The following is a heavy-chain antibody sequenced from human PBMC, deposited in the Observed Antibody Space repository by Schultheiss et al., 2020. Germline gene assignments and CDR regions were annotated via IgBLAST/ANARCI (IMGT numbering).Heavy chain of an antibody. Sequence: ASVKVSCKVSGYTLTELSMHWVRQAPGQGLEWMGWINPNSGGTNYAQKFQGWVTMTRDTSISTAYMELSRLRSDDTAVYYCARADYYDSSGYLYYFDYWGQGTLVTVSS. V-gene: IGHV1-2*04. CDR2: INPNSGGT. CDR1: GYTLTELS. D-gene: IGHD3-22*01. J-gene: IGHJ4*02. CDR3: ARADYYDSSGYLYYFDY.